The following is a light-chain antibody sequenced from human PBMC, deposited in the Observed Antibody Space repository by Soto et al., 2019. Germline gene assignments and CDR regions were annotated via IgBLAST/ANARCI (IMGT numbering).Light chain of an antibody. CDR2: GPS. CDR3: HQYNDRPPA. V-gene: IGKV3-15*01. Sequence: EIVVTQSPVTLSVSPGERVTLSCRASQSVSNNLAWYHQKPCQAPRLLLYGPSTRASGIPARFSGSGFGRAITLTISSLQSEDYGVYYCHQYNDRPPAFAQGTKVDIK. CDR1: QSVSNN. J-gene: IGKJ1*01.